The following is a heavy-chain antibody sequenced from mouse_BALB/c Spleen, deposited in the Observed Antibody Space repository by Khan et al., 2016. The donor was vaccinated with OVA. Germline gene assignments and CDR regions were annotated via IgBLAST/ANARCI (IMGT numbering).Heavy chain of an antibody. CDR2: ISYSGST. D-gene: IGHD1-1*01. CDR3: ERKNYYGYAMDY. J-gene: IGHJ4*01. CDR1: GYSITSGYA. Sequence: EVQLVESGPGLVKPSQSLSLTCTVTGYSITSGYAWNWIRQFPGNKLEWMGYISYSGSTSYNPSLRSRISITRDPSKNQFFLQLNSVTTEEAATYYCERKNYYGYAMDYWGQGTSVTVSS. V-gene: IGHV3-2*02.